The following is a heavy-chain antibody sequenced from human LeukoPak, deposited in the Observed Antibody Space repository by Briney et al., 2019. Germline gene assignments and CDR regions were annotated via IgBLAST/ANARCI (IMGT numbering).Heavy chain of an antibody. CDR3: SRGPLDSGYTYFDY. D-gene: IGHD5-12*01. Sequence: SETLSLTCTVSGGSVTTDYWSWIRQPPGKGLEWIGYFSYSGSTNYNPSLKSRVTISVDTSKNQFSLKLSPVTAADTAVYYCSRGPLDSGYTYFDYWGQGTLVSVAS. V-gene: IGHV4-59*02. CDR2: FSYSGST. J-gene: IGHJ4*02. CDR1: GGSVTTDY.